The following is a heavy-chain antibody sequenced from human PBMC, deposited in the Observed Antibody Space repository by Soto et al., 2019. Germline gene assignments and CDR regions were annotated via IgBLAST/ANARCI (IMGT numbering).Heavy chain of an antibody. V-gene: IGHV1-8*01. CDR1: GYTFTSYD. CDR2: MNPNSGNT. Sequence: GASVKVSCKASGYTFTSYDINWVRQATGQGLEWMGWMNPNSGNTGYAQKFQGRVTMTRNTSISTAYMELSSLRSEDTAVYYCARGLVTNGDYPHYYYYYYMDVWGKGTTVTVSS. D-gene: IGHD4-17*01. J-gene: IGHJ6*03. CDR3: ARGLVTNGDYPHYYYYYYMDV.